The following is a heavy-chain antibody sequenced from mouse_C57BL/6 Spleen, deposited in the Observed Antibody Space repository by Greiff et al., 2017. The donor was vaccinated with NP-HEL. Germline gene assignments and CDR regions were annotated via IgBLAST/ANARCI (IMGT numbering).Heavy chain of an antibody. J-gene: IGHJ2*01. CDR1: GYTFTDYY. D-gene: IGHD1-1*01. V-gene: IGHV1-26*01. CDR2: INPNNGGT. CDR3: ASRVTTVVAPDY. Sequence: EVQLQQSGPELVKPGASVKISCKASGYTFTDYYMNWVKQSHGKSLEWIGDINPNNGGTSYNQKFKGKATLTVDKSSSTAYMELRSLTSEDSAVYYCASRVTTVVAPDYWGQGTTLTVSS.